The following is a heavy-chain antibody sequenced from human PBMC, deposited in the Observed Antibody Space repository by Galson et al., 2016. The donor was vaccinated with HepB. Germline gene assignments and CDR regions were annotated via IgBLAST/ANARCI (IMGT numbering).Heavy chain of an antibody. D-gene: IGHD4-17*01. CDR3: ATDVDDYGDLTGGGYFDY. CDR2: ISPIYGIT. V-gene: IGHV1-69*01. J-gene: IGHJ4*02. CDR1: GDTFRKYR. Sequence: SCKASGDTFRKYRINWVRQAPGQGLEWMGGISPIYGITYYSQNSLGRVTITADDSTNTAYMEVSSLRSADTATVFCATDVDDYGDLTGGGYFDYWGQGTLVTVSS.